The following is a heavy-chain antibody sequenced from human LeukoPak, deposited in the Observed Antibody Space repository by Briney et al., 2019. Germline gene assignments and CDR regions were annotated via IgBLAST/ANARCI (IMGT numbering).Heavy chain of an antibody. CDR1: GFTVSSNY. CDR2: IYSGGST. Sequence: GGSLRLSCAASGFTVSSNYMSWVRQAPGKGLEWVSVIYSGGSTDYADSVKGRFTISRDTSKNTQYLQMNSLRVEDTAVYYCARSSHYDILTGYSEEDAFDIWGQGTMVTVSS. J-gene: IGHJ3*02. CDR3: ARSSHYDILTGYSEEDAFDI. D-gene: IGHD3-9*01. V-gene: IGHV3-53*01.